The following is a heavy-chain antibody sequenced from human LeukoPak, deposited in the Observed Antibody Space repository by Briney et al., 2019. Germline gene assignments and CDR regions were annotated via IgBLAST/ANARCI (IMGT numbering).Heavy chain of an antibody. V-gene: IGHV1-69*05. D-gene: IGHD5-18*01. J-gene: IGHJ6*03. CDR3: AGGIQLLGSSYYYYMDV. CDR1: GGTFSSYA. CDR2: IIPIFGTA. Sequence: GASVKVSCKASGGTFSSYAISWVRQAPGQGLEWMGGIIPIFGTANYAQKFQGRVTITTDESTSTAYMELSRLRSEDTAVYYCAGGIQLLGSSYYYYMDVWGKGTTVTVSS.